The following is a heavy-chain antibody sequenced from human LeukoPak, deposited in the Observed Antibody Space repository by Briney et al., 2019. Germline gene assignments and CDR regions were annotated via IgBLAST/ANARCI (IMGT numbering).Heavy chain of an antibody. V-gene: IGHV3-30-3*01. CDR2: ISYDGSNK. D-gene: IGHD5-18*01. J-gene: IGHJ4*02. Sequence: GGSLRPSCAASGFTFSSYAMHWVRQAPGKGLEWVSVISYDGSNKYYADSVKGRFTISRDNSKNTLYLQMNSLRAEDTAVYYCARSGYSYGSYYFDYWGQGTLVTVSS. CDR3: ARSGYSYGSYYFDY. CDR1: GFTFSSYA.